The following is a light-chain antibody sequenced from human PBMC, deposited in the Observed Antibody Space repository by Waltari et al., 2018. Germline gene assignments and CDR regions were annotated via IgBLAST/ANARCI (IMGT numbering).Light chain of an antibody. CDR3: QQYGSSRT. Sequence: EIVLTLSPGTLSLSPGERATLSCRASQRVSSNYLAWYQQKSGQAPRLLIYGASSRATGIPDRFSGSGSGTDFTLTISRLEPEDFAVYYCQQYGSSRTFGQGTKVEIK. CDR2: GAS. V-gene: IGKV3-20*01. J-gene: IGKJ1*01. CDR1: QRVSSNY.